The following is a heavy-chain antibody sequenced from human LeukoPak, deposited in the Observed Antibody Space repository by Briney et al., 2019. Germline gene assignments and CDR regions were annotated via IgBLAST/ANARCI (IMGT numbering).Heavy chain of an antibody. CDR2: FDPEDGET. D-gene: IGHD3-3*01. CDR3: ATGDFGVVGPHYYYYTDV. CDR1: GYTLTELS. V-gene: IGHV1-24*01. Sequence: GASVKVSCKVSGYTLTELSMHWVRQAPGKGLEWMGGFDPEDGETIYAQKFQGRVTMTEDTSTDTAYMELSSLRSEDTAVYYCATGDFGVVGPHYYYYTDVWGKGTTVTVSS. J-gene: IGHJ6*03.